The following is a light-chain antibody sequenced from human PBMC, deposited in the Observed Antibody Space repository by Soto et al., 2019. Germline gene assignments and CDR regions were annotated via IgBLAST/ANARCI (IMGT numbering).Light chain of an antibody. Sequence: QSALTQPASVSGSPGRSITISCTGTSSDIGNYNLVSWFQQHPGKAPKLFIYEVNRRPSGVSDRLSGSKSANTASLTISGLQAEDEADYYCFSYAGAGTFVFGTGTKVTVL. CDR3: FSYAGAGTFV. CDR1: SSDIGNYNL. J-gene: IGLJ1*01. CDR2: EVN. V-gene: IGLV2-23*02.